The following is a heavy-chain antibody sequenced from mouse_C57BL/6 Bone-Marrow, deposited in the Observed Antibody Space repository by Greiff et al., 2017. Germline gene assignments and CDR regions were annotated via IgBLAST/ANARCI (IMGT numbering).Heavy chain of an antibody. CDR3: ARGTKDYFDY. CDR2: IYPSDSET. CDR1: GYTFTSYW. V-gene: IGHV1-61*01. J-gene: IGHJ2*01. Sequence: QVQLQQPGAELVRPGSSVKLSCKASGYTFTSYWMDWVKQRPGQGLEWIGNIYPSDSETHYNQKFKDKATLTVDKSSSTAYMQLSCLTSEDSAVYYCARGTKDYFDYWGQGTTLTVSS. D-gene: IGHD1-1*01.